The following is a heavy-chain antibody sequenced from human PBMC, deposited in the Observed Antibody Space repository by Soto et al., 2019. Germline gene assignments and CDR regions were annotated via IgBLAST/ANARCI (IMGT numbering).Heavy chain of an antibody. D-gene: IGHD5-12*01. Sequence: SVKVSCKASGGTFSNYAINWVRQAPGQGLEWMGGIIPIFGTANYAQKFQGRVTVTADESTSTAYLDLSSLRSEDTAVYYCARPVEMATISRSYLFYWGQGTLVTVSS. J-gene: IGHJ4*02. V-gene: IGHV1-69*13. CDR3: ARPVEMATISRSYLFY. CDR1: GGTFSNYA. CDR2: IIPIFGTA.